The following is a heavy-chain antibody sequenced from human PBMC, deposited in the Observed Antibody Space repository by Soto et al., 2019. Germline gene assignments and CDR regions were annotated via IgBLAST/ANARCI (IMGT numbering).Heavy chain of an antibody. CDR1: GFPSSTYA. Sequence: DVQLLESGGGLVEPGGSLTLSCAASGFPSSTYALNWVRQAPGKRPDWVSTISESGHHTHYADSVKGRFTISRDKSKNTLSLQMNSLRVDDTAIHYCTKSDGCGGGACYTGTYYYFDVWGRGTLVTVSS. V-gene: IGHV3-23*01. CDR2: ISESGHHT. J-gene: IGHJ2*01. D-gene: IGHD3-16*02. CDR3: TKSDGCGGGACYTGTYYYFDV.